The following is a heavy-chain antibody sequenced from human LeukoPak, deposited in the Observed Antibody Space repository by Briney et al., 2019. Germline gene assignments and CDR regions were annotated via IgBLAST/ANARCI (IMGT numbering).Heavy chain of an antibody. D-gene: IGHD3-10*01. J-gene: IGHJ5*02. V-gene: IGHV4-59*01. Sequence: PSETLSLTCTVSGGSISSYYWSWIRQPPGKGLEWIGYIYYSGSTNYNPSLKSRVTISVDTSKNQFSLKLSSVTAADTAVYYCARGVTIVRRGPLPNWFDPWGQGTLVTVSS. CDR1: GGSISSYY. CDR2: IYYSGST. CDR3: ARGVTIVRRGPLPNWFDP.